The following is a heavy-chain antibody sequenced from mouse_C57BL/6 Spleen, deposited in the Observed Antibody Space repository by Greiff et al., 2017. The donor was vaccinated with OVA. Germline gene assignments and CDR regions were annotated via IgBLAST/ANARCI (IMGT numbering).Heavy chain of an antibody. CDR3: ARSLTGTDYAMDY. CDR1: GFTFSDYG. V-gene: IGHV5-17*01. D-gene: IGHD4-1*01. CDR2: ISSGSSTI. Sequence: EVQLVESGGGLVKPGGSLKLSCAASGFTFSDYGMHWVRQAPEKGLEWVAYISSGSSTIYYADTVTGRFTISRDNAKNTLFLQMTSLRSEDTAMYYCARSLTGTDYAMDYWGQGTSVTVSS. J-gene: IGHJ4*01.